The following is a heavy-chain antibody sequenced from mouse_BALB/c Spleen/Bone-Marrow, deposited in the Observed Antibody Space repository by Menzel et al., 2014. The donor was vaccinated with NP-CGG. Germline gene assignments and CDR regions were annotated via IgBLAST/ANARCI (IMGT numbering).Heavy chain of an antibody. CDR2: IYPGNVNI. CDR3: ARGITLVPYFDY. D-gene: IGHD2-4*01. Sequence: VKLMESGPEVVNPGASVRISCKASGYNFTRYYVHWVRQRPGQGLEWIGSIYPGNVNIKYNEKFKGKATLTADKSSSTASMQLSSLTSEDSAVYFCARGITLVPYFDYWGQGTTLTVPS. V-gene: IGHV1S56*01. CDR1: GYNFTRYY. J-gene: IGHJ2*01.